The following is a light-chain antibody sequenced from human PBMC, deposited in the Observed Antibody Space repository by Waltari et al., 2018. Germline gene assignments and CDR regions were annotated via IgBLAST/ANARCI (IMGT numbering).Light chain of an antibody. V-gene: IGLV1-44*01. J-gene: IGLJ2*01. CDR1: SSNIARNT. Sequence: QSVLTQPPSASGTPVQRVTISFSGSSSNIARNTLNWYQQLPGTAPKLLIYSNNQRPSGVPARFSGSKSGTSASLAITGLQSEDEADYYCAAWDDSLNGVVFGGGTKLTVL. CDR2: SNN. CDR3: AAWDDSLNGVV.